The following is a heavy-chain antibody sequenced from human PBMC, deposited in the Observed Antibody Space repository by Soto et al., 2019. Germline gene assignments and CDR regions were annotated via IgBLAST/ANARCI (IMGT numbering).Heavy chain of an antibody. CDR1: GFTFSSYA. V-gene: IGHV3-23*01. CDR3: AKDGEAARHEGVFDY. CDR2: ISGSGGST. D-gene: IGHD6-6*01. Sequence: PVGSLRLSCASSGFTFSSYAMSCVRHAPGKGLEWVSAISGSGGSTYYADSVKGRFTISRDNSKNTLYLQMNSLRAEDTAVYYCAKDGEAARHEGVFDYWGQGTLVTVSS. J-gene: IGHJ4*02.